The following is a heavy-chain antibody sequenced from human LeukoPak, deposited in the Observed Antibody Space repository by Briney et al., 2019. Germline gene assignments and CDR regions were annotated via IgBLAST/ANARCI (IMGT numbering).Heavy chain of an antibody. CDR1: GFTFSDYW. J-gene: IGHJ5*02. CDR2: INPDGRTA. V-gene: IGHV3-74*01. CDR3: ARATAFQFMGTYIS. Sequence: GGSLRLSCAASGFTFSDYWMYWVRQGPGKRLLSVSRINPDGRTAHYADSVTGRFTISRDNARNTVYLQMNSLRAEDTGVYYCARATAFQFMGTYISWGLGVLVAVSS. D-gene: IGHD1-7*01.